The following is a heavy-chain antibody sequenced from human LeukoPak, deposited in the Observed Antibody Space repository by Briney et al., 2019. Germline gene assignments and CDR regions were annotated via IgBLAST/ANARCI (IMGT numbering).Heavy chain of an antibody. CDR2: INYDGSDK. J-gene: IGHJ4*02. V-gene: IGHV3-7*01. D-gene: IGHD1-14*01. Sequence: PGGSLRLSCVGTGFRFSDSWMDWVRQAPGKALEWVANINYDGSDKHYVDSVKGRFTISRDNAKNSVFLQINSLTADDTAVYYCSVRLNQWGQGTLVTVSS. CDR3: SVRLNQ. CDR1: GFRFSDSW.